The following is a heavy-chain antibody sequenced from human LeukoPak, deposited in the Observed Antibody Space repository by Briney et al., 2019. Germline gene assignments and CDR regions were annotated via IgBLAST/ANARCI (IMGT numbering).Heavy chain of an antibody. V-gene: IGHV3-48*03. CDR1: GFTFSSYE. D-gene: IGHD5-18*01. CDR3: AREGTAMVSFDY. J-gene: IGHJ4*02. Sequence: GGSLRLPCAASGFTFSSYEMNWVRQAPGKGLEWVSYISSGGNTIYYADSVKGRFTISRDNAKNSLYLQMNSLRAEDTAVYYCAREGTAMVSFDYWGQGTLVTVSS. CDR2: ISSGGNTI.